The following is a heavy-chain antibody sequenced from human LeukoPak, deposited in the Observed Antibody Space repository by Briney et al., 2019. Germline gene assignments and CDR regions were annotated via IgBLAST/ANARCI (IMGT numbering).Heavy chain of an antibody. CDR3: VRERWLRSFDS. Sequence: GGSLRLSCAASGFTFSSYAMSWVRQAPGKGLEWVSAISGSGGSTYYTDSVKGRFTISRDNSKNTLYLQMNSLRAEDTALYYCVRERWLRSFDSWGQGTLVTVSS. CDR1: GFTFSSYA. J-gene: IGHJ4*02. CDR2: ISGSGGST. D-gene: IGHD5-12*01. V-gene: IGHV3-23*01.